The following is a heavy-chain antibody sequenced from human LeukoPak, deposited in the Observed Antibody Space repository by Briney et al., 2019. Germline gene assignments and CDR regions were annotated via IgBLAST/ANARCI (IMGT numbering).Heavy chain of an antibody. Sequence: GASVKVSCKASGYTFTSYGISWVRQAPGQGLEWMGWISAYNGNTNYAQKLQGRVTMSTDTSTSTAYMELRSLKSDDTAVYYCARVGSYSTDQSYWCFDLWGRGTLVTVSS. D-gene: IGHD1-26*01. CDR3: ARVGSYSTDQSYWCFDL. CDR2: ISAYNGNT. CDR1: GYTFTSYG. J-gene: IGHJ2*01. V-gene: IGHV1-18*01.